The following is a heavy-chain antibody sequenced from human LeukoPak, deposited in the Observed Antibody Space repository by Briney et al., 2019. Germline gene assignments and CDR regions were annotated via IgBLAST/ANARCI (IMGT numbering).Heavy chain of an antibody. CDR1: GGTFSSYT. Sequence: ASVKVSCKASGGTFSSYTISWVRQAPGQGLEWMGGIIPMFGTTNYAQKFQGRVTITADESTSTAYMELSSLRSEDTAVYYCASRSSLAVNDYGDYIYYYYYMDVWGRGTLVTVSS. CDR3: ASRSSLAVNDYGDYIYYYYYMDV. J-gene: IGHJ6*03. V-gene: IGHV1-69*13. CDR2: IIPMFGTT. D-gene: IGHD4-17*01.